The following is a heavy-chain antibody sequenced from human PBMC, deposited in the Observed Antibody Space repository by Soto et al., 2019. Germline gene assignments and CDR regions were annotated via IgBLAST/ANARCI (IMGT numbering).Heavy chain of an antibody. D-gene: IGHD6-13*01. Sequence: QVQLQQWGAGLLKPSETLSLTCAVYGGSFSGYYWSWIRQPPGKGLEWIGEINHSGSTNYNPSLKSRVTISVDTSKNQFSLKLSSVTAADTAVYYCARAGYSSSPFGYWGQGTWSPSPQ. CDR2: INHSGST. V-gene: IGHV4-34*01. CDR1: GGSFSGYY. J-gene: IGHJ4*02. CDR3: ARAGYSSSPFGY.